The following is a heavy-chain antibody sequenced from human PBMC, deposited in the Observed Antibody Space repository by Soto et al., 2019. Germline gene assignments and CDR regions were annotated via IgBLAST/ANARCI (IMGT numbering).Heavy chain of an antibody. V-gene: IGHV1-18*01. J-gene: IGHJ4*02. CDR2: ISAYNGNT. Sequence: QVQLVQSGAEVKKPGASVKVSCKASGYTFTNCGISWVRQAPGQGLEWMGWISAYNGNTNYAQISQGRVTMTTDTSTSTAYMELRGLRSDDTAVYYCARAPSILWFGDLDFDYWGQGTLVTVSS. CDR1: GYTFTNCG. D-gene: IGHD3-10*01. CDR3: ARAPSILWFGDLDFDY.